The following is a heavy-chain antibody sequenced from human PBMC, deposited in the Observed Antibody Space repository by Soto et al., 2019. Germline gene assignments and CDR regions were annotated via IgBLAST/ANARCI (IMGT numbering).Heavy chain of an antibody. Sequence: GASVKVSCKASGYTFTGYYMHWVRQAPGQGLEWMGWINPNSGGTNYAQKFQGRVTMTRDTSISTAYMELSRLRSDDTAVYYCARPGLQQLVRIDYYYYGMDDWGQGTTVTVSS. D-gene: IGHD6-13*01. J-gene: IGHJ6*02. CDR3: ARPGLQQLVRIDYYYYGMDD. CDR1: GYTFTGYY. V-gene: IGHV1-2*02. CDR2: INPNSGGT.